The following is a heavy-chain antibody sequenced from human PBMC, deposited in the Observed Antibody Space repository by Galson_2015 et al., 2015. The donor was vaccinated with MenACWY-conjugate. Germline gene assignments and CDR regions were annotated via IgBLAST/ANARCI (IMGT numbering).Heavy chain of an antibody. CDR2: ISGSGKST. V-gene: IGHV3-23*01. CDR1: GFTFSNYA. J-gene: IGHJ4*02. D-gene: IGHD3-10*01. Sequence: SLRLSCAASGFTFSNYAMSWVRQAPGKGLEWVSAISGSGKSTNYADSVKGRFTISRDNSKNTLYLQMNSLRVDDTAVYYCAKKKLLLVGELLDQHYYFDYWVQGTLVTVAS. CDR3: AKKKLLLVGELLDQHYYFDY.